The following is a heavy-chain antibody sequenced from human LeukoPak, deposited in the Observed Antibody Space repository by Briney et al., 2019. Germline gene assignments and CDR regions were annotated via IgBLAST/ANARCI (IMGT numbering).Heavy chain of an antibody. J-gene: IGHJ4*02. CDR2: IYYSGST. CDR3: ARNDFWSGYYGFDY. D-gene: IGHD3-3*01. CDR1: GGSISSGDYY. Sequence: SETLSLTCTVSGGSISSGDYYWSWIRQPPGKGLEWIGYIYYSGSTYYNPSLKNRVTISVDTSKNQFSLKLSSVTAADTAVYYCARNDFWSGYYGFDYWGQGTLVTVSS. V-gene: IGHV4-30-4*01.